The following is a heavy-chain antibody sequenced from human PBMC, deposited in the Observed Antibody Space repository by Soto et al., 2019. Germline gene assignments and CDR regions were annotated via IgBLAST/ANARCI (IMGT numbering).Heavy chain of an antibody. J-gene: IGHJ5*02. D-gene: IGHD3-22*01. Sequence: QVQMVQSGPEVKKPGASVKVSCKTSGYSFNFYGINWVRQAPGQGLEWMGWINPNNGNTNYTQKFQGRVTMTTDTSTSTAYREVRSLRSDDTAVYYCARDTYGNVYDSMGPWGQGTLVTVSS. CDR1: GYSFNFYG. CDR2: INPNNGNT. CDR3: ARDTYGNVYDSMGP. V-gene: IGHV1-18*01.